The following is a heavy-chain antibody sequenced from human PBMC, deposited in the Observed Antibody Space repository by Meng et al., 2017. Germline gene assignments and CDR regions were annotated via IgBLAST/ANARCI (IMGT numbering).Heavy chain of an antibody. Sequence: GESLKISCAASGFTFSSYAMHWVRQAPGKGLEWVAVISYDGSNKYYADSVKGRFTISRDNSKNTLYLQMNSLRAEDTAVYYCARDKGGGFGENWGQGTLVTVSS. D-gene: IGHD3-10*01. CDR3: ARDKGGGFGEN. CDR2: ISYDGSNK. J-gene: IGHJ4*02. V-gene: IGHV3-30*04. CDR1: GFTFSSYA.